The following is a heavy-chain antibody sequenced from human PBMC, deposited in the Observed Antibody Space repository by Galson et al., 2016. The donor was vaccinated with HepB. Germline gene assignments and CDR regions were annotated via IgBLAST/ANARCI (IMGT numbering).Heavy chain of an antibody. CDR2: MTPNSGKT. CDR3: ARNIYGTGDFDY. J-gene: IGHJ4*02. D-gene: IGHD7-27*01. V-gene: IGHV1-8*01. CDR1: GYTFSSYD. Sequence: QSGAEVKKAGESLKISCKASGYTFSSYDINWVRQATGQGLEWIGWMTPNSGKTGYAQKFQGRVTLIRDTSISTAYMELTGLGSEDTAVYYCARNIYGTGDFDYWGQGTLVTVSS.